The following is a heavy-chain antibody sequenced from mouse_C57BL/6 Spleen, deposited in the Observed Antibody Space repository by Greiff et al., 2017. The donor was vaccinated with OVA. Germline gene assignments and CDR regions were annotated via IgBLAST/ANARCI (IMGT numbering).Heavy chain of an antibody. CDR2: IDPSDSYT. D-gene: IGHD1-1*01. V-gene: IGHV1-59*01. CDR3: ARHGSQAWFAY. CDR1: GYTFTSYW. J-gene: IGHJ3*01. Sequence: VQLQQPGAELVRPGTSVKLSCKASGYTFTSYWMHWVKQRPGQGLEWIGVIDPSDSYTNYNQKFKGKATLTVDTSSSTAYMQLSSLTSEDSAVYYCARHGSQAWFAYWGQGTLVTVSA.